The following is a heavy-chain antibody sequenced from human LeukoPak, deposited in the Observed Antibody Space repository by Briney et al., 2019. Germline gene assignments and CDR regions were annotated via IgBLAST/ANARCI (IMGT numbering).Heavy chain of an antibody. Sequence: SETLSLTCTVSGGSISSHYWSWIRQPPGKGLEWIGYISYIGSTNYNPSLKSRVTISIDTSRNQFSLRLSSVTAADTAVYYCARDLVTVTKGFDIWGQGTMVSVSS. D-gene: IGHD4-17*01. CDR2: ISYIGST. CDR1: GGSISSHY. V-gene: IGHV4-59*11. J-gene: IGHJ3*02. CDR3: ARDLVTVTKGFDI.